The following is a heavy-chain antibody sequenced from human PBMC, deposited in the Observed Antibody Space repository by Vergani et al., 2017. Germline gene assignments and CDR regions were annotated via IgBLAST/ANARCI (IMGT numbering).Heavy chain of an antibody. CDR3: ARLYGRDSSGSKYFDY. CDR2: IHPADSDT. D-gene: IGHD3-22*01. V-gene: IGHV5-51*01. J-gene: IGHJ4*02. Sequence: EVQLVQSGAEVKKPGESLTISCHISGYSFTNYWIGWVRQMPGEGLEWMGIIHPADSDTRYSPSFQGQVTISVDKSISTAYLQRSSLRASDSAMYYCARLYGRDSSGSKYFDYWGQGTLVTVSS. CDR1: GYSFTNYW.